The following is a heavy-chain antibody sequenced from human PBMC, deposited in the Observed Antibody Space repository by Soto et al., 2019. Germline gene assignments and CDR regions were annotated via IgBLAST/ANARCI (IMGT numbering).Heavy chain of an antibody. CDR1: GGSFNDYF. CDR2: INHSGST. CDR3: ARGRRANMLRGLDP. J-gene: IGHJ5*02. Sequence: QVRLQQWGAGLLKPSETLSLTCAVSGGSFNDYFWTWIRQSPGKGLAWIGEINHSGSTKYNPSLKSRVTMSVDTSKNQFSLYITAVSAADTVVYYCARGRRANMLRGLDPWGQGTLVTVSS. V-gene: IGHV4-34*01. D-gene: IGHD3-10*01.